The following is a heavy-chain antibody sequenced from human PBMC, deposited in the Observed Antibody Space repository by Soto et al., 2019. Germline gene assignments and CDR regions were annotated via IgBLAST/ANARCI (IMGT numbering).Heavy chain of an antibody. CDR3: AHRPRGYAYYVDY. D-gene: IGHD5-12*01. V-gene: IGHV2-5*02. CDR1: GFSLSTRGVA. CDR2: IYWDEDK. J-gene: IGHJ4*02. Sequence: QITLKESGPTLVKPTQTLTLTCTFSGFSLSTRGVAVGWFRQPPGKALEWLALIYWDEDKWYSPTLKTRLTKTNDTSKNQVVLPMTNMDPVDTATYYCAHRPRGYAYYVDYWGQGTLVTVSS.